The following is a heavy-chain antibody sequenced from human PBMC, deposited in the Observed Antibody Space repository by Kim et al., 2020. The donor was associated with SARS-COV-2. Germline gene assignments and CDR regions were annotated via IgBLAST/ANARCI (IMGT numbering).Heavy chain of an antibody. D-gene: IGHD3-10*01. V-gene: IGHV3-23*01. Sequence: GGSLRLSCAASGFTFSSYAMSWVRQAPGKGLEWVSAISGSGGSTYYADSVKGRFTISRDNSKNTLYLQMNSLRAEDTAVYYCAKLSGYYGSGSYFNDYFDYWGQGTLVTVSS. CDR1: GFTFSSYA. J-gene: IGHJ4*02. CDR3: AKLSGYYGSGSYFNDYFDY. CDR2: ISGSGGST.